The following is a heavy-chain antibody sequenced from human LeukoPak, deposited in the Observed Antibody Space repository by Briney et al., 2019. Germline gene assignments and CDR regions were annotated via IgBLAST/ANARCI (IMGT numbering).Heavy chain of an antibody. V-gene: IGHV4-34*01. CDR2: VYFSGTT. CDR1: GGSFSGYY. CDR3: ARQNIAARHFDY. J-gene: IGHJ4*02. D-gene: IGHD6-6*01. Sequence: PSETLSLTCAVYGGSFSGYYWSWIRQPPGKGLDFVGTVYFSGTTYYNPSLKSRVTLSVDSSRDQFSLVLNSVTAADAAVYYCARQNIAARHFDYWGQGTLVTVSS.